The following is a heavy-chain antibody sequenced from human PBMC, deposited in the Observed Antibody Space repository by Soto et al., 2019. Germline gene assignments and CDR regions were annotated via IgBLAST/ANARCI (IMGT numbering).Heavy chain of an antibody. Sequence: HPGGSLRLSCAASGFTFSSYAMSWVRQAPGKGLEWVSAISYSGGSTYYADSVKGRFTISRDNSKNTLYLQMNSLRAEDTAVYYCARKEGFNWNYAWFDPWGQGTLVTVSS. CDR1: GFTFSSYA. J-gene: IGHJ5*02. CDR3: ARKEGFNWNYAWFDP. CDR2: ISYSGGST. V-gene: IGHV3-23*01. D-gene: IGHD1-7*01.